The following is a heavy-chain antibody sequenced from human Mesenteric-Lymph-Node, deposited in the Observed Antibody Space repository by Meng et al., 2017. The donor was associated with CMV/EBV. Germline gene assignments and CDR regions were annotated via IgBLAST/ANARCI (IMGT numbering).Heavy chain of an antibody. Sequence: GESLKISCAASGFTFSSSWMYWVRQAPGKGLVWVSRINSDGSSTSYADSVKGRFTISRDNAKNTLYLQMNSLRAEDTAVYYCARDRERSDIVVVPAARAFDPWGQGTLVTVSS. CDR3: ARDRERSDIVVVPAARAFDP. CDR1: GFTFSSSW. V-gene: IGHV3-74*01. D-gene: IGHD2-2*01. J-gene: IGHJ5*02. CDR2: INSDGSST.